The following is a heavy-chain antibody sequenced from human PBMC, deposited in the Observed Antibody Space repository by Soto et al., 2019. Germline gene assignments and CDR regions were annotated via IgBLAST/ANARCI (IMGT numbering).Heavy chain of an antibody. CDR2: ISAYNGNT. J-gene: IGHJ4*02. V-gene: IGHV1-18*01. CDR3: ARDPRKLVHYYDSSRFYSPDY. CDR1: GYTFTNFG. Sequence: PPASVKVSCKASGYTFTNFGVNWVRQAPGQGLEWMGWISAYNGNTYYAQKFQDRVTMTTDTSTSTAYMELRSLRADDTATYYCARDPRKLVHYYDSSRFYSPDYWGQGSLVTAPQ. D-gene: IGHD3-22*01.